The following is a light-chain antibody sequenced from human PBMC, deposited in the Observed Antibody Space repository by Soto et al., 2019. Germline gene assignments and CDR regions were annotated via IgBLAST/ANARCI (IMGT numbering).Light chain of an antibody. CDR2: DVT. CDR3: SSYTSISTYV. J-gene: IGLJ1*01. Sequence: QSALTQPASVSGSPGQSITISCTGTSSDVGGYNFVSWYQQHPDKAPKLMIYDVTNRPSGVSNRFSGSKSGNTASLTISXXXXXXXADYYCSSYTSISTYVFGTGTKVTVL. V-gene: IGLV2-14*01. CDR1: SSDVGGYNF.